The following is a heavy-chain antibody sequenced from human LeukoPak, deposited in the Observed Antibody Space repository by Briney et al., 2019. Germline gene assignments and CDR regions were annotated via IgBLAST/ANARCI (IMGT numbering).Heavy chain of an antibody. CDR1: GFTFSSYS. J-gene: IGHJ6*02. CDR3: SKDIGAGVLGV. V-gene: IGHV3-21*04. CDR2: ISSSSSYI. D-gene: IGHD3-16*01. Sequence: GGSLRLSCAASGFTFSSYSMNWVRQAPGKGLEWVSSISSSSSYIYYADSVKGRFTISRDNAKNSMYLQMNSLRIEDTALYYCSKDIGAGVLGVWAPGAPVPVSS.